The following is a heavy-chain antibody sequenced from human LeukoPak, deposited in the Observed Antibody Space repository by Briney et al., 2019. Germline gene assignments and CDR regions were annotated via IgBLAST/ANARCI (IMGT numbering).Heavy chain of an antibody. CDR2: INHSGST. V-gene: IGHV4-39*07. CDR1: GGSISSGDYY. Sequence: SETLSLTCTVSGGSISSGDYYWSLIRQPPGKGLEWIGEINHSGSTNYNPSLKSRVTISVDTSKNQFSLKLSSVTAADTAVYYCARLRYWGQGTLVTVSS. J-gene: IGHJ4*02. CDR3: ARLRY.